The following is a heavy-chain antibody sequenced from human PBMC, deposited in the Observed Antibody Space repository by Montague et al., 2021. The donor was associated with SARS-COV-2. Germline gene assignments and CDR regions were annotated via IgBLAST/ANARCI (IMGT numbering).Heavy chain of an antibody. CDR1: GGSLSTYY. D-gene: IGHD2-21*02. Sequence: SETLSLTCSVSGGSLSTYYWSWIRQPPGKGLEWIGSIYYSGSTYYNPSLRSRVTISVDTFKNQFSLKLSSVTAADTAVYYCASPIVVVTASNYYGMDVWGQGTTVTVSS. V-gene: IGHV4-59*05. J-gene: IGHJ6*02. CDR2: IYYSGST. CDR3: ASPIVVVTASNYYGMDV.